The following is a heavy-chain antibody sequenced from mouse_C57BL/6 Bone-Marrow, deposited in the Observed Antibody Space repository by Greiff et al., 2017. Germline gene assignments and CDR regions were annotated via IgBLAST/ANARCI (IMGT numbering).Heavy chain of an antibody. Sequence: EVKVEESGGGLVQPGGSLSLSCAASGFTFTDYYMSWVRQPPGKALEWLGFIRNKANGYTTEYSASVKGRFTISRANSQSILYLQMNALRAEDSATYYCARSPYYYGSMWFAYWGQGTLVTVSA. CDR2: IRNKANGYTT. J-gene: IGHJ3*01. D-gene: IGHD1-1*01. CDR1: GFTFTDYY. V-gene: IGHV7-3*01. CDR3: ARSPYYYGSMWFAY.